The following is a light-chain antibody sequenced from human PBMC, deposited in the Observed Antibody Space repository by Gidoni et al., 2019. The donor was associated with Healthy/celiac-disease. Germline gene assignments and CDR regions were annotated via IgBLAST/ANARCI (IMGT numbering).Light chain of an antibody. V-gene: IGLV2-14*03. CDR2: EVS. Sequence: QSALTQPASVSGSPGQSITISCSGTSSDVGGFNYVSWYQQHPGKAPKLMIYEVSNRPSGVSIRFSGSKSDNTAFLTISGLRAEDEADYYCSSYTAMDTLVFGGGTKVTVL. J-gene: IGLJ3*02. CDR3: SSYTAMDTLV. CDR1: SSDVGGFNY.